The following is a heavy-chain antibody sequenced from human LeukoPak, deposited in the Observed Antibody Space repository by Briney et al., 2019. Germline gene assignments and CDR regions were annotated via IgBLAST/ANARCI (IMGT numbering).Heavy chain of an antibody. CDR2: INHSGST. V-gene: IGHV4-34*01. D-gene: IGHD7-27*01. CDR3: ATTGGHKSDYYYGMDV. Sequence: PSETLSLTCALCGRSLSCYYWSWIRQPPGKGLEWIGEINHSGSTNYNPSLKSRVTISVDTSKNQFSLKLSSVTAADTAVYYCATTGGHKSDYYYGMDVWGKGTTVTVSS. J-gene: IGHJ6*04. CDR1: GRSLSCYY.